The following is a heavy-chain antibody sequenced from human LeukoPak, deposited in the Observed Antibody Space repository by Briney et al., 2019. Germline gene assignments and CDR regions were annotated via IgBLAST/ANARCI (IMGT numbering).Heavy chain of an antibody. V-gene: IGHV4-59*08. D-gene: IGHD4-17*01. CDR3: ARATTVTPYYFDQ. Sequence: SETLSLTCTVSGGSISSYYRSWIRQPPGKGLEWIGYIYYSGSSYYNPSLKSRVIISVDTSKNQFSLKLSSVTAADTAVYSCARATTVTPYYFDQWGQGTLVTVSS. J-gene: IGHJ4*02. CDR1: GGSISSYY. CDR2: IYYSGSS.